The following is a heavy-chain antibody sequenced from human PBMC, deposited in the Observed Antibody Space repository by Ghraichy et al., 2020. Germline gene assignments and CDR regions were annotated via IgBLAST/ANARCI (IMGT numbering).Heavy chain of an antibody. Sequence: ASVKVSCKASGYTFTGYYMHWVRQAPGQGLEWMGRINPNSGGTNYAQKLQGRVTMTRDTSISTAYMELSRLRSDDTAVYYCAREVRQYYYDSSGYYVRLDSRYWYFDLWGRGTLVTVSS. D-gene: IGHD3-22*01. CDR1: GYTFTGYY. CDR2: INPNSGGT. J-gene: IGHJ2*01. V-gene: IGHV1-2*06. CDR3: AREVRQYYYDSSGYYVRLDSRYWYFDL.